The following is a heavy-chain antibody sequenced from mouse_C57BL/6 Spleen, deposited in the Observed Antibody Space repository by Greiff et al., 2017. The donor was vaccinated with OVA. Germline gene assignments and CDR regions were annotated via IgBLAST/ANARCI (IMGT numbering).Heavy chain of an antibody. CDR1: GYTFTSYG. Sequence: PLQQSGAELARPGASVKLSCKASGYTFTSYGISWVKQRTGQGLEWIGEIYPRSGNTYYNEKFKGKATLTADKSSSTAYMELRSLTSEDSAVYFCARKEDYSNRSYAMDDWGQGTSVTVSS. D-gene: IGHD2-5*01. J-gene: IGHJ4*01. CDR2: IYPRSGNT. CDR3: ARKEDYSNRSYAMDD. V-gene: IGHV1-81*01.